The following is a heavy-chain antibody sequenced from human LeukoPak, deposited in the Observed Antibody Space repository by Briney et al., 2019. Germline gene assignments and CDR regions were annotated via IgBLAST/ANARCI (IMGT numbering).Heavy chain of an antibody. D-gene: IGHD2-21*02. Sequence: ASVKVPCKASGYTFTSYGISWVRQAPGQGLEWMGWISAYNGNTNYAQKLQGRVTMTTDTSTSTAYMELRSLRSDDTAVYYCASPVVVTASTDAFDIWGQGTMVTVSS. CDR1: GYTFTSYG. J-gene: IGHJ3*02. CDR3: ASPVVVTASTDAFDI. CDR2: ISAYNGNT. V-gene: IGHV1-18*01.